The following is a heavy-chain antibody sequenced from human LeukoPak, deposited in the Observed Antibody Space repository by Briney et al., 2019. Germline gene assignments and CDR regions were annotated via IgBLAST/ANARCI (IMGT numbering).Heavy chain of an antibody. Sequence: GGSLRLSCAASGFTFSSYEMNWVRQAPGKGLEWVSYISSSGSTIYYADSVKGRFTISRDNAKNSLYLQMNSLRAEDTAAYYCASRYCSGGSCYLYWGQGTLVTVSS. V-gene: IGHV3-48*03. CDR1: GFTFSSYE. CDR2: ISSSGSTI. J-gene: IGHJ4*02. CDR3: ASRYCSGGSCYLY. D-gene: IGHD2-15*01.